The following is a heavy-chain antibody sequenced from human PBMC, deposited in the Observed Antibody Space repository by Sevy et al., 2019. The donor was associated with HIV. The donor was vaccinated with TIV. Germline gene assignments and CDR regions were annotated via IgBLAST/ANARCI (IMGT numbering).Heavy chain of an antibody. CDR1: GFTFNNYG. J-gene: IGHJ4*02. CDR3: ARDLAYGGNPGPFDY. V-gene: IGHV3-21*01. D-gene: IGHD4-17*01. Sequence: GGCLRLSCAASGFTFNNYGMNWVRQAPGKGLEWVSSISTTNKYIQYTDSVKGRFTISRDNAKNSLYLQMNSLRAEDTAVYYCARDLAYGGNPGPFDYWGQGTLVTVSS. CDR2: ISTTNKYI.